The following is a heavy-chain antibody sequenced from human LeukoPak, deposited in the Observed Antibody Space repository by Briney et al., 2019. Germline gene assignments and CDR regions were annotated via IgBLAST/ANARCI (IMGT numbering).Heavy chain of an antibody. CDR1: GFTFSSYA. V-gene: IGHV3-30-3*01. CDR3: ASPKAGYYDSSGYYHHDAFDI. D-gene: IGHD3-22*01. J-gene: IGHJ3*02. CDR2: ISYDGSNK. Sequence: GGSLRLSCAAPGFTFSSYAMHWVRQAPGKGLEWVAVISYDGSNKYYADSVKGRFTISRDNSKNTLYLQMNSLRAEDTAVYYCASPKAGYYDSSGYYHHDAFDIWGQGTMVTVSS.